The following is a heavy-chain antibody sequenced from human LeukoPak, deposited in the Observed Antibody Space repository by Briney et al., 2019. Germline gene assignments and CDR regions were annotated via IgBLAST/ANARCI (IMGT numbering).Heavy chain of an antibody. J-gene: IGHJ4*02. D-gene: IGHD6-13*01. Sequence: PSETPSLTCAVSGYSISSGYYWDWIQQPPGEVLEWTGTIYHSGTTYYNPSLKGRVIISVDTSKNQFSLKLSSVTAADTAVYYCARMYSSSWYLNYWGQGTLVTVSS. CDR2: IYHSGTT. V-gene: IGHV4-38-2*01. CDR1: GYSISSGYY. CDR3: ARMYSSSWYLNY.